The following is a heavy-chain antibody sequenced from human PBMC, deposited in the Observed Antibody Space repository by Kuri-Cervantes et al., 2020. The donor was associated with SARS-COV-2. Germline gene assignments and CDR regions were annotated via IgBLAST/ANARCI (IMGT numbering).Heavy chain of an antibody. D-gene: IGHD4-11*01. Sequence: SQTLSLTCAVSGGSISSGGYSWSWIRQPPGKGLEWIGYIYHSGSTYYNPSLKSRVTISVDRSKNQFSLKLSSVTAADTAVYYCARRINYWWFDPWGQGTLVTSPQ. CDR2: IYHSGST. CDR3: ARRINYWWFDP. V-gene: IGHV4-30-2*01. CDR1: GGSISSGGYS. J-gene: IGHJ5*02.